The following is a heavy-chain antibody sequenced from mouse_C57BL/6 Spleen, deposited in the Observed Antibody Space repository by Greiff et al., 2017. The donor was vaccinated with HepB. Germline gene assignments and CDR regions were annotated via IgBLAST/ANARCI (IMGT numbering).Heavy chain of an antibody. Sequence: VQLVESGPGLVAPSQSLSITCTVSGFSLTSYGVSWVRQPPGKGLEWLGVIWGDGSTNYHSALISRLSISKDNSKSQVFLKLNSLQTDDTATYYCAKPSILTTVVATDWYFDVWGTGTTVTVSS. CDR1: GFSLTSYG. J-gene: IGHJ1*03. V-gene: IGHV2-3*01. CDR2: IWGDGST. D-gene: IGHD1-1*01. CDR3: AKPSILTTVVATDWYFDV.